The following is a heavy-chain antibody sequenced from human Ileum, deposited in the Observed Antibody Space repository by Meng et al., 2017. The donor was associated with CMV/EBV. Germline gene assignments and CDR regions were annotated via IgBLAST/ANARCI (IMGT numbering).Heavy chain of an antibody. V-gene: IGHV3-74*01. Sequence: GESLKISCAASGFTFSNHWMHWVRQDPEKGLVWVSRIKDDGSSTSYVDSVKGRFTISRDNAKNMLYLQMNNLRVEDTAVFYCVRDGVGAPPFDYWGQGTLVTVSS. CDR1: GFTFSNHW. CDR2: IKDDGSST. D-gene: IGHD1-26*01. J-gene: IGHJ4*02. CDR3: VRDGVGAPPFDY.